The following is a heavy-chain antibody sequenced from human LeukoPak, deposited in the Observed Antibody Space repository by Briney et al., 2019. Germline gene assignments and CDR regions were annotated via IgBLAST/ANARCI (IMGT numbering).Heavy chain of an antibody. Sequence: ASLKVSCKASGYTFTSYGISWVRQAPGQGLEWMGWISAYNGNTNYAQKLQGRVTMTTDTSTSTAFMELRSLRSDGTAVYYCARDRTQWELLPDYWGQGTLVTVSS. CDR3: ARDRTQWELLPDY. D-gene: IGHD1-26*01. CDR1: GYTFTSYG. J-gene: IGHJ4*02. V-gene: IGHV1-18*01. CDR2: ISAYNGNT.